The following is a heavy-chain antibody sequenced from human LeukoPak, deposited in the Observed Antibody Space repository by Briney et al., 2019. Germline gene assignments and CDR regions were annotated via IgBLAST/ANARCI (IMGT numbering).Heavy chain of an antibody. CDR1: GYTFTSYG. CDR3: AGVAGSSGYSDAFDI. V-gene: IGHV1-18*01. Sequence: GASVTVSCKASGYTFTSYGISWVRQAPGQGLEWMGWISAYNGNTNYAQKLQGRVTMTTDTSTSTAYMELRSLRSDDTAVYYCAGVAGSSGYSDAFDIWGQGTMVTASS. J-gene: IGHJ3*02. CDR2: ISAYNGNT. D-gene: IGHD3-22*01.